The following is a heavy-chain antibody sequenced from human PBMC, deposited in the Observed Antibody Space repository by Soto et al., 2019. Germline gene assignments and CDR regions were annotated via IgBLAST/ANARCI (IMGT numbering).Heavy chain of an antibody. CDR3: ARTTYGDDAFEI. V-gene: IGHV4-59*01. CDR1: ADSISAYY. D-gene: IGHD4-17*01. J-gene: IGHJ3*02. Sequence: VQLQESAPGLVKPSETLSLTCTVSADSISAYYWSWIRQPPGQGLEWIAYVYSSGHSYYNPSLERRVTISVDTSKSQLARKRNSVTAADTAVYYCARTTYGDDAFEIWGQGTMVTVSS. CDR2: VYSSGHS.